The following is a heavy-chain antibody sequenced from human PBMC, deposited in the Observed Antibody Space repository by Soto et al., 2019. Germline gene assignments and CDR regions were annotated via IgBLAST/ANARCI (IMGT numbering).Heavy chain of an antibody. CDR1: GFTFSSYG. Sequence: VGSLRLSCAASGFTFSSYGMHWVRQAPGKGLEWVAVIWYDGSNKYYADSVKGRFTISRDNSKNTLYLQMNSLRAEDTAVYYCARDVRGMTTVTTFDYWGQGTLVTVSS. CDR2: IWYDGSNK. D-gene: IGHD4-17*01. J-gene: IGHJ4*02. CDR3: ARDVRGMTTVTTFDY. V-gene: IGHV3-33*01.